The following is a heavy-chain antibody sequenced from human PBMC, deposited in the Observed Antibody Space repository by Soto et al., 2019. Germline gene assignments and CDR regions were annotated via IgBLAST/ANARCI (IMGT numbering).Heavy chain of an antibody. Sequence: GGSLRLSCAASGFTFSSYEMNWVRQAPGKGLEWVSYISSSGSTIYYADSVKGRFAISRDNAKNSLYLQMNSLRAEDTAVYYCARAYSSSYYYYGMDVWGQGTTVTVSS. D-gene: IGHD6-13*01. J-gene: IGHJ6*02. CDR2: ISSSGSTI. CDR1: GFTFSSYE. CDR3: ARAYSSSYYYYGMDV. V-gene: IGHV3-48*03.